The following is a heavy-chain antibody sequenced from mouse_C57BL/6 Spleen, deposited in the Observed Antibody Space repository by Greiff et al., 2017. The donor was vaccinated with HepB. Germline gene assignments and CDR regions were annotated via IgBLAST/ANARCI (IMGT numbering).Heavy chain of an antibody. D-gene: IGHD1-1*01. V-gene: IGHV7-3*01. CDR3: ASSTVVAPYY. Sequence: EVHLVESGGGLVQPGGSLSLSCAASGFTFTDYYMSWVRQPPGKALEWLGFIRNKANGYTTEYSASVKGRFTISRDNSQSILYLQMNALRAEDSATYYCASSTVVAPYYGGQGTTLTVSS. J-gene: IGHJ2*01. CDR1: GFTFTDYY. CDR2: IRNKANGYTT.